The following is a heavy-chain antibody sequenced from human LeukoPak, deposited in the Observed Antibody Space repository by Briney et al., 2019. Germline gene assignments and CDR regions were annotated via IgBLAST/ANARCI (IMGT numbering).Heavy chain of an antibody. CDR2: IKQDGSEK. V-gene: IGHV3-7*01. D-gene: IGHD3-22*01. J-gene: IGHJ4*02. Sequence: PGGSLRLSCAASGFTFSSYWMSWVRQAPGEGLEWVANIKQDGSEKYYVDSVEGRFTISRDNAKNSLYLQMNSLRAEDTAVYYCALSIFYDSSGLDYWGQGTLVTVSS. CDR3: ALSIFYDSSGLDY. CDR1: GFTFSSYW.